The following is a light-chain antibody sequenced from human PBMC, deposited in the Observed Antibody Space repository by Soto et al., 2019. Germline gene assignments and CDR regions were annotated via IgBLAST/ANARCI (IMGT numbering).Light chain of an antibody. J-gene: IGKJ1*01. V-gene: IGKV1-5*03. CDR3: QHYNTYPWT. CDR2: KAS. Sequence: DVHLTQSTSTLSGSVGDRVTITCRACQTISSWLAWYQQKPGKAPKLLIYKASTLKSGVPSRFSGSGSGTEFTLTISSLQPDDFATYYCQHYNTYPWTFGQGTKVDIK. CDR1: QTISSW.